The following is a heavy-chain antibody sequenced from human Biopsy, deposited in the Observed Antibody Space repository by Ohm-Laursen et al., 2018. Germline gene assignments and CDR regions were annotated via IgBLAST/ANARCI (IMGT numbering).Heavy chain of an antibody. CDR1: GFSLNTRGMS. D-gene: IGHD2-2*02. CDR3: ARIPILVVPAAIVYRHRRHLQGLDV. J-gene: IGHJ6*02. V-gene: IGHV2-70*16. CDR2: IDWAGAK. Sequence: TQTLTLTCTLSGFSLNTRGMSVTWIRQPPGKALEWLARIDWAGAKFYRESLKTRLTIAKGTSENHVVLTLSDVAPVDTATYYCARIPILVVPAAIVYRHRRHLQGLDVWGQGTTVIISS.